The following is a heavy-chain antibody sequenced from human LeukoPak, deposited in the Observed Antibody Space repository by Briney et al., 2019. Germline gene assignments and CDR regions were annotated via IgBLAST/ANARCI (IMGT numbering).Heavy chain of an antibody. CDR2: TKQDGSEK. Sequence: GGSLRLSCAASGFTFSNYWMSWVRQTPGKGLEWVANTKQDGSEKDYVDSMKGRFTISRDNRKNSLYLQMNSLRAEDAAVYYCARIGYSSSCFDYWGQGTVVTVSS. D-gene: IGHD6-13*01. J-gene: IGHJ4*02. CDR1: GFTFSNYW. CDR3: ARIGYSSSCFDY. V-gene: IGHV3-7*01.